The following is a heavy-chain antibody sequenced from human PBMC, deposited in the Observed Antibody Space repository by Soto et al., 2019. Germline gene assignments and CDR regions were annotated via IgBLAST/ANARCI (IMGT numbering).Heavy chain of an antibody. D-gene: IGHD6-19*01. Sequence: QVQLVESGGGVVQPGMSLRLSCAASGFTFNSYGIHWVRQAPGKGLEWVAVISYDGSNKYYADSVKGRFTISRDNSKNTLYLQMNSLRAEDTAVYYCVKDGGSGWYVGYYFDYWGQGTLVTVSS. CDR2: ISYDGSNK. V-gene: IGHV3-30*18. CDR1: GFTFNSYG. J-gene: IGHJ4*02. CDR3: VKDGGSGWYVGYYFDY.